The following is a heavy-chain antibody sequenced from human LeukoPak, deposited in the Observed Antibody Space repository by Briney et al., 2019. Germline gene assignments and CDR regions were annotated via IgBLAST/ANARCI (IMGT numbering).Heavy chain of an antibody. CDR2: IYYTGST. J-gene: IGHJ5*02. Sequence: SETLSLTCTVSGDSSSSYYWSWIRQPPGKGLEWIGYIYYTGSTSYNPSLKSRVTMSLDASKNQFSLELNSVTPADTAVYYCARGGNYWPQWWFDPWGRGTLVSVSS. D-gene: IGHD1-26*01. CDR3: ARGGNYWPQWWFDP. CDR1: GDSSSSYY. V-gene: IGHV4-59*01.